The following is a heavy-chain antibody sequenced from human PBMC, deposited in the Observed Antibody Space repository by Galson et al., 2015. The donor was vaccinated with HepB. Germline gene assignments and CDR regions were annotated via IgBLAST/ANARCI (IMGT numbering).Heavy chain of an antibody. CDR3: ARSNVDTAIQTPSDY. V-gene: IGHV3-30*03. D-gene: IGHD5-18*01. CDR1: GFTFRSFG. J-gene: IGHJ4*02. CDR2: ISYDGSNN. Sequence: SLRLSCAASGFTFRSFGMYWVRQAPGKGLEWVALISYDGSNNYYADSVKGRFTISRDDSKNMLNLQMNSLRAEDTAVYYCARSNVDTAIQTPSDYWGQGTLVTASS.